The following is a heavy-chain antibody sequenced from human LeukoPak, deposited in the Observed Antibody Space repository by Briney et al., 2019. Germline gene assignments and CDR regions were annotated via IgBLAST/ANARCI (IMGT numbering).Heavy chain of an antibody. CDR2: INHSGST. V-gene: IGHV4-34*01. Sequence: SETLSLTCAVYGGSFGGYYWSWVRQPPGKGLEWIGEINHSGSTNYNPSLKSRVTISVDTSKNQFSLKLSSVTAADTAVYYCARLASLSITGTTSYYYYGMDVWGQGTTVTVSS. D-gene: IGHD1-20*01. CDR1: GGSFGGYY. J-gene: IGHJ6*02. CDR3: ARLASLSITGTTSYYYYGMDV.